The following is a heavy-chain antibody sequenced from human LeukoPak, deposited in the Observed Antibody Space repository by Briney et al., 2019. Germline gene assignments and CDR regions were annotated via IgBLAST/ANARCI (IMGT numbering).Heavy chain of an antibody. J-gene: IGHJ4*02. Sequence: GRSLRLSCAASGFTFDDYAMHWVRQAPGKGLEWVSGISWNSGSIGYADSVKGRFTISRDNAKNSLYLQMSSLRAEDTAVYYCARLHSGFDYWGQGTLVTVSS. CDR1: GFTFDDYA. D-gene: IGHD1-26*01. CDR2: ISWNSGSI. V-gene: IGHV3-9*01. CDR3: ARLHSGFDY.